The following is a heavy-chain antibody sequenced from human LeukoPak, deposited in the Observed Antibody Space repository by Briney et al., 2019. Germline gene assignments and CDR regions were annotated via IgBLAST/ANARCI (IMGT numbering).Heavy chain of an antibody. CDR1: GGSISGSSYY. Sequence: PSETLSLTCTVSGGSISGSSYYWGWIRQPPGKGLEWMGSIYYSGSTYYNPSLKSRVTISVDTSKNQFSLKLSSVTAADTAVYYCALDHYDFWSGSYYWGQGTLVTVSS. J-gene: IGHJ4*02. CDR2: IYYSGST. V-gene: IGHV4-39*01. CDR3: ALDHYDFWSGSYY. D-gene: IGHD3-3*01.